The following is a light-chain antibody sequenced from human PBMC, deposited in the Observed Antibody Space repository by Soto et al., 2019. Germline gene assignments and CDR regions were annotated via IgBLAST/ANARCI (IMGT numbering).Light chain of an antibody. CDR3: QQYNNWTPWT. CDR1: QSVSNN. V-gene: IGKV3-15*01. CDR2: DAS. Sequence: ILMTQSPATLSVSPGERATLSCRASQSVSNNLAWYQQKPGQAPRLLIYDASTRATGIPARFSGSGSGTEFILTISGLQSEDLAVYYCQQYNNWTPWTFGQGTKVEIK. J-gene: IGKJ1*01.